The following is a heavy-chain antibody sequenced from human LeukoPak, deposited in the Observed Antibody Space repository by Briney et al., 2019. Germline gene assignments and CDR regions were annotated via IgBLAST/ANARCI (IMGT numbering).Heavy chain of an antibody. CDR3: ARDGGWWRFDF. Sequence: GGSLRLSCSASGFTFSTYWMSWVRQAPGKGLEWVANMRRDGNEVYYLDSVRGRFTISRDNDKNSLYLQMNNLRAEDTAMYYCARDGGWWRFDFWGQGALVTVSS. CDR1: GFTFSTYW. J-gene: IGHJ4*02. CDR2: MRRDGNEV. D-gene: IGHD2-8*02. V-gene: IGHV3-7*03.